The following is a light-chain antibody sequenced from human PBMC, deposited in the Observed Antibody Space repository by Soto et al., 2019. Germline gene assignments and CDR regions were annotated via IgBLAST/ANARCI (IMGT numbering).Light chain of an antibody. V-gene: IGLV2-23*01. CDR1: SSDVGSYNL. Sequence: QSVLTQPASVSGSPGQSITISCTGTSSDVGSYNLVSWYQQHPGKAPKLMIYEGSKRPSGVSNRFSGSKSGNTASLTISGLQAEDEADYYCCSYAGSSTSYVVFGGGT. CDR3: CSYAGSSTSYVV. J-gene: IGLJ2*01. CDR2: EGS.